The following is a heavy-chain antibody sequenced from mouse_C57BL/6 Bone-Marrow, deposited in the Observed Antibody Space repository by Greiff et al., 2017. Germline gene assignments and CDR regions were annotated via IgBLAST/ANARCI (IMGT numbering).Heavy chain of an antibody. V-gene: IGHV1-26*01. CDR2: INPNNGGT. D-gene: IGHD1-1*01. CDR1: GYTFTDYY. CDR3: ARITTVVGGY. J-gene: IGHJ2*01. Sequence: EVQLQQSGPELVKPGASVKISCKASGYTFTDYYMNWVKQSHGKSLEWIGDINPNNGGTSYNQKFKGKATLTVDKSSSTAYMELRSLTSEDSAVDYCARITTVVGGYWGQGTTLTVSS.